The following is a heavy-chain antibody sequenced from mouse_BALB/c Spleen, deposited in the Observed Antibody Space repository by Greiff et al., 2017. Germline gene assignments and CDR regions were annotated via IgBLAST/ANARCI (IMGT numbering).Heavy chain of an antibody. Sequence: VQLQQSGAELVRPGSSVKISCKASGYAFSSYWMNWVKQRPGQGLEWIGQIYPGDGDTNYNGKFKGKATLTADKSSSTAYMQLSSLTSEDSAVYFCARGTVVATDFDYWGQGTTLTVSS. V-gene: IGHV1-80*01. CDR3: ARGTVVATDFDY. D-gene: IGHD1-1*01. CDR1: GYAFSSYW. J-gene: IGHJ2*01. CDR2: IYPGDGDT.